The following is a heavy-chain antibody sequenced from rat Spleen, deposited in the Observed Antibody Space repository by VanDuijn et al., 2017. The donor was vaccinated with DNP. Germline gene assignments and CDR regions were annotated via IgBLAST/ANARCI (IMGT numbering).Heavy chain of an antibody. CDR3: VRGPDYGGHSDYFDY. Sequence: EVKLVESGGGLVQPGRSLKLSCAASGFNFNDNWMGWVRQAPGKGLERIGEINKDSRTIDYSPSLKDKFIISRETVQNTLLLKGIKVGSEDTAIYYCVRGPDYGGHSDYFDYWGQGVMVTVSS. V-gene: IGHV4-2*01. J-gene: IGHJ2*01. CDR2: INKDSRTI. D-gene: IGHD1-11*01. CDR1: GFNFNDNW.